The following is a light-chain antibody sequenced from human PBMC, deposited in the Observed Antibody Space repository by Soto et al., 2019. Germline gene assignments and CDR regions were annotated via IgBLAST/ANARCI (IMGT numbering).Light chain of an antibody. CDR2: DVS. Sequence: QSALTQPASVSGSPGQSITISCTGTSSDVGGYNYVSWYQQHPGKAPKLMIYDVSNRPSGVSNRFSGSKSGNTASLTISGLQAEDEADYYCSSYTSSSTLRVFXTGTKVTVL. CDR3: SSYTSSSTLRV. V-gene: IGLV2-14*01. CDR1: SSDVGGYNY. J-gene: IGLJ1*01.